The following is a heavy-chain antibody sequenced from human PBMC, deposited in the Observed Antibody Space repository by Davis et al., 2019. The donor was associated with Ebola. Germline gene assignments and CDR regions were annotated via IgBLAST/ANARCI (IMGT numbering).Heavy chain of an antibody. J-gene: IGHJ4*02. D-gene: IGHD3-22*01. CDR3: ARAYYYDSSTYWGCDY. Sequence: PGGSLRLSCAASGFTFSSYWMHWVRQAPGKGLVWLSRITSDGSSTTYADSVKGRFTISRDNAKNTLYLQMNSLRAEDTAVYYCARAYYYDSSTYWGCDYWGQGTLVTVSS. V-gene: IGHV3-74*01. CDR1: GFTFSSYW. CDR2: ITSDGSST.